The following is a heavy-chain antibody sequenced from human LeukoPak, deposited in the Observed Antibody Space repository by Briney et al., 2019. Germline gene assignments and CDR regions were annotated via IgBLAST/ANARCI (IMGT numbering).Heavy chain of an antibody. V-gene: IGHV3-64*01. J-gene: IGHJ3*02. CDR3: ARASRPYSGYDRGAFDI. D-gene: IGHD5-12*01. CDR1: GFTFSSYA. Sequence: PGGSPRLSCAASGFTFSSYAMHWVRQAPGKGLEYVSAISSNGGSTYYANSVKGRFTISRDNSKNTLYLQMGSLRAEDMAVYYCARASRPYSGYDRGAFDIWGQGTMVTVSS. CDR2: ISSNGGST.